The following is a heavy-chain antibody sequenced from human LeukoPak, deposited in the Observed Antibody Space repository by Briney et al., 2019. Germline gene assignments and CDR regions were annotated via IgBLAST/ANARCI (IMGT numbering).Heavy chain of an antibody. CDR3: ARGAKGFGGLLSTIYYYYMDV. V-gene: IGHV1-2*02. CDR1: GYTFTGYY. D-gene: IGHD3-10*01. J-gene: IGHJ6*03. CDR2: INPNSGGT. Sequence: ASVKVSCKASGYTFTGYYMHWVRQAPGQGLEWMGWINPNSGGTNYAQKFQGRVTMTRDTSISTAYMELSRLRSDDTAVYYCARGAKGFGGLLSTIYYYYMDVWGKGTTVTVSS.